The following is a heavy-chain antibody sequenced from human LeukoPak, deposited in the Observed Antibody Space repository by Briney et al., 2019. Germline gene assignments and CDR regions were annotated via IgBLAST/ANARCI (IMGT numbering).Heavy chain of an antibody. Sequence: GGSLRLSCAASGFTFSSYGMHWVRQAPGKGLEWVSVIYSGGSTYYADSVKGRFTISRDNSKNTLYLQMNSLRAEDTAVYYCARVDSSGYGYWGQGTLVTVSS. V-gene: IGHV3-66*01. CDR2: IYSGGST. D-gene: IGHD3-22*01. CDR3: ARVDSSGYGY. CDR1: GFTFSSYG. J-gene: IGHJ4*02.